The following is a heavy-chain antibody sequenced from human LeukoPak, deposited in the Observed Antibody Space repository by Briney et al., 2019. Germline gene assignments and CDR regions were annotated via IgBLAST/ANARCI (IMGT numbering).Heavy chain of an antibody. Sequence: GSLRLSCAASGFTFSSYAMSWVRQAPGKGLEWVSAISGSGGSTYYADSVKGRFTISRDNSKNTLYLQMNSLRAEDTAVYCCAKLPPPSIVVVPAALGDYWGQGTLVTVSS. V-gene: IGHV3-23*01. CDR3: AKLPPPSIVVVPAALGDY. CDR2: ISGSGGST. J-gene: IGHJ4*02. D-gene: IGHD2-2*01. CDR1: GFTFSSYA.